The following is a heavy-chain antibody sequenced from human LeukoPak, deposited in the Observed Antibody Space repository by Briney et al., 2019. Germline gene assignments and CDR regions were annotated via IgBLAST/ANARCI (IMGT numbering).Heavy chain of an antibody. CDR2: ISWNSGSI. J-gene: IGHJ5*02. CDR3: AKDLYGSGSSNWFDP. CDR1: GFTFDDYA. V-gene: IGHV3-9*01. Sequence: AGGSLRLSCTASGFTFDDYAMHWVRQAPGKGLEWVSGISWNSGSIGYADSVKGRFTISRDNAKNSLYLQMNSLRAEDTALYYCAKDLYGSGSSNWFDPWGQGILVTVSS. D-gene: IGHD3-10*01.